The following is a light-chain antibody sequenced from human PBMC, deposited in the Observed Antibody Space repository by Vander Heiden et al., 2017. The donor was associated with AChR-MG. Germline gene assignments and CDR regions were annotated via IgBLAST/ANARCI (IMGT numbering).Light chain of an antibody. CDR2: DAS. CDR1: QGIRNN. V-gene: IGKV1-33*01. Sequence: DIQMTQSLSSLSASVGDRVTITCQASQGIRNNLNWYQKKPGKAPKILMFDASKLEAGAPSRFTGSGYGKDFTFTINSLQPEDTAKYYCQQDESLHSFGGGTKVELK. CDR3: QQDESLHS. J-gene: IGKJ4*01.